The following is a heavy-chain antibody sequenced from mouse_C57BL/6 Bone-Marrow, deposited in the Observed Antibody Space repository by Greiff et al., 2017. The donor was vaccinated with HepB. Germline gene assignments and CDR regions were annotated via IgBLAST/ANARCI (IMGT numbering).Heavy chain of an antibody. CDR1: GFSLTSYA. CDR2: IWTGGGT. J-gene: IGHJ1*03. V-gene: IGHV2-9-1*01. D-gene: IGHD1-1*01. CDR3: ARLLLRCTGYFDV. Sequence: LMAPSQSLSITCTVSGFSLTSYAISWVRQPPGKGLEWLGVIWTGGGTNYNSALKSRLSISKDNSKSQVFLKMNSLQTDDTARYYCARLLLRCTGYFDVWGTGTTVTVSS.